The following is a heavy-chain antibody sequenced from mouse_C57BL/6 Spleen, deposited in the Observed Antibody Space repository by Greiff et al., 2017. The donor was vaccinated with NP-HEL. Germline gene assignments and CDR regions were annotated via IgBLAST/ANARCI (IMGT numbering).Heavy chain of an antibody. CDR2: INPYNGGT. V-gene: IGHV1-19*01. D-gene: IGHD1-1*01. CDR3: ARGGIPYAMDY. CDR1: GYTFTDYY. J-gene: IGHJ4*01. Sequence: EVQLQQSGPVLVKPGASVKMSCKASGYTFTDYYMNWVKQSHGKSLEWIGVINPYNGGTSYSQKFKGKATLTVDKSSSTAYMELNSLTSEDSAVYYCARGGIPYAMDYWGQGTSVTVSS.